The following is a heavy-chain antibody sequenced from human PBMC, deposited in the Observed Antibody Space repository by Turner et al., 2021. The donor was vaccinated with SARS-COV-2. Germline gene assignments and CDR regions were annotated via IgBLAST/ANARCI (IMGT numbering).Heavy chain of an antibody. CDR2: IYYSGST. CDR3: ARLLNPGSYYYYYYGMDV. Sequence: QLQLQESGPGLLKPSETLSLTCTVAGGSISSSHYYWGWIRQPPGKGLEWMGSIYYSGSTYYNPSLKGRVTIPVDTSKNQFSLKLSSVTAADTAVYYCARLLNPGSYYYYYYGMDVWGQGTTVTVSS. D-gene: IGHD3-10*01. CDR1: GGSISSSHYY. V-gene: IGHV4-39*01. J-gene: IGHJ6*02.